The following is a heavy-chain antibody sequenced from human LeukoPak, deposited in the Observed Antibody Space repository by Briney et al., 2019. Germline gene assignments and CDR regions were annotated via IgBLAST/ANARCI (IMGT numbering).Heavy chain of an antibody. CDR2: ISASAAMT. J-gene: IGHJ4*02. Sequence: GGSLRLAWEAAGFTFNNYVMTWVRQAPGKGLEWVSSISASAAMTYYADSVKGRFTVSRDNSNNRLYLHMSGLTAADTAVYYCAKDRSIGTYYTFDHWGQGSLVTVSS. CDR3: AKDRSIGTYYTFDH. D-gene: IGHD1-26*01. CDR1: GFTFNNYV. V-gene: IGHV3-23*01.